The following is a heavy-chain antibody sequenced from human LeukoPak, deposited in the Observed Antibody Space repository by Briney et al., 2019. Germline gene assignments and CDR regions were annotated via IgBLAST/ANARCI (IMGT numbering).Heavy chain of an antibody. CDR1: GFTFSNAW. Sequence: GGSLRLSCAASGFTFSNAWMSWVRQAPGKGLEWVSAISGSGGSTYYADSVKGRFTISRDNSKNTLYLQMNSLRAEDTAVYYCAFRTSLPYYYYYYMDVWGKGTTVTVSS. D-gene: IGHD3-16*01. J-gene: IGHJ6*03. V-gene: IGHV3-23*01. CDR2: ISGSGGST. CDR3: AFRTSLPYYYYYYMDV.